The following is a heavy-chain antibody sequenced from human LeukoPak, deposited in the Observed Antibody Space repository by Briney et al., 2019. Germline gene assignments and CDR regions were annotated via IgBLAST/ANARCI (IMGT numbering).Heavy chain of an antibody. V-gene: IGHV4-34*01. CDR3: AGRQLDV. D-gene: IGHD2-2*01. Sequence: SETLSLTCAVYGRSFSGYYWSWIRQPPGKGLEWIGEINHSGSTNYKPSLKSRVTISVDTSKNQFSLKLSSVTAADTAVYYCAGRQLDVWGQGTMVTVSS. J-gene: IGHJ3*01. CDR1: GRSFSGYY. CDR2: INHSGST.